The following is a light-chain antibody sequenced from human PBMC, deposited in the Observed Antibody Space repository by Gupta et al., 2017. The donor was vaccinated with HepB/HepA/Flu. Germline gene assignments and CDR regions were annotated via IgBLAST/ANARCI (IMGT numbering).Light chain of an antibody. CDR1: QSISSR. CDR2: EAS. Sequence: IQMTQSPSTLSASVGDRVTITCRASQSISSRLAWYQQKPGRAPNLLIYEASTLESGVPSRFSGSGSETEFTLTISSLQPDDFATYYCHHYSSFSWTFGQGTKVEI. CDR3: HHYSSFSWT. V-gene: IGKV1-5*03. J-gene: IGKJ1*01.